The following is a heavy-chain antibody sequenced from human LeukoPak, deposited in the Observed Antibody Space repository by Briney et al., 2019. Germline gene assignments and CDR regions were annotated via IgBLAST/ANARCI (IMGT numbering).Heavy chain of an antibody. CDR3: ARDGSQLWPWAFDI. CDR2: IYYGGST. Sequence: SETLSLTCTVSGGSISSGGYYWSWIRQHPGKGLEWIGYIYYGGSTYYNPSLKSRVTISVDTSKNQFSLKLSSVTAADTAVYYCARDGSQLWPWAFDIWGQGTMVTVSS. V-gene: IGHV4-31*03. D-gene: IGHD5-18*01. J-gene: IGHJ3*02. CDR1: GGSISSGGYY.